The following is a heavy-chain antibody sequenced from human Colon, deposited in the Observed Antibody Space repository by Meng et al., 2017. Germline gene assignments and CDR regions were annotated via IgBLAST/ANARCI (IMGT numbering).Heavy chain of an antibody. Sequence: QHQASGPGRVQPSGTLSLACAVSGDSIGNSKWWSWLRQSPGKGLEWIGEISNSGKTVYSPSLKSRVTISLDKSSNHFSLTLSPVTAADTAIYFCARERMRELGLFDYWGQGALVTVSS. D-gene: IGHD7-27*01. CDR1: GDSIGNSKW. J-gene: IGHJ4*02. CDR2: ISNSGKT. CDR3: ARERMRELGLFDY. V-gene: IGHV4-4*02.